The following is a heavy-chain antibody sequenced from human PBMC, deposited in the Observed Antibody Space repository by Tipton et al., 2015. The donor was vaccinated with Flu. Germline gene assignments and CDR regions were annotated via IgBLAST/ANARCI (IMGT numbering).Heavy chain of an antibody. D-gene: IGHD1-26*01. V-gene: IGHV1-18*01. CDR3: ARVIRGWEINGDGELSAPEHFDY. CDR1: GYTFTSYG. J-gene: IGHJ4*02. CDR2: ISAYNGNT. Sequence: QVQLVQSGAEVKKPGASVKVPCKASGYTFTSYGISWVRQAPGQGLEWMGWISAYNGNTNYAQKLQGRVTMTTDTSTSTAYMELRSLRSGDTAVYYWARVIRGWEINGDGELSAPEHFDYWGQGTLVTVSS.